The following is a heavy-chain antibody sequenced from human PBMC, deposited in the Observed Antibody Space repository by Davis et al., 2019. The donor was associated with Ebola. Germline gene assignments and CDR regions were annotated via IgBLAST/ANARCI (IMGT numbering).Heavy chain of an antibody. D-gene: IGHD4-17*01. J-gene: IGHJ6*04. V-gene: IGHV4-61*01. Sequence: MPSETLSLTCTVSGGSVSSVSYYWSWIRQPPGKGLEWIGYIYYSGSTNYNPSLKSRVTISVDTSKKQFSLKLSSVTAADTAVYYCARGVLYGELVYYYYGMDVWGKGTTVTVSS. CDR1: GGSVSSVSYY. CDR2: IYYSGST. CDR3: ARGVLYGELVYYYYGMDV.